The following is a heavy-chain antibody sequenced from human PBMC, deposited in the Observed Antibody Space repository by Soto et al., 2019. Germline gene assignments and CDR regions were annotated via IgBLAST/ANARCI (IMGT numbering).Heavy chain of an antibody. J-gene: IGHJ4*02. CDR1: GNTVPNYA. CDR2: INGGNGNT. CDR3: ARGDSGFSGSHYIDYFNY. Sequence: ASVKVSCKASGNTVPNYAIHWVRQAPGQRLEWMGWINGGNGNTYYSEHFQGRATFTRDTSAGTVYMQLSSLTSEDTAVYYCARGDSGFSGSHYIDYFNYWGQGALVTVSS. V-gene: IGHV1-3*01. D-gene: IGHD1-26*01.